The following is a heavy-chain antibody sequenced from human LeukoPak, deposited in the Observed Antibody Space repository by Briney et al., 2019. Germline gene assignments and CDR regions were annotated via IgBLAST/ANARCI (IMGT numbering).Heavy chain of an antibody. D-gene: IGHD1-26*01. Sequence: PGGSLRLSCAASGFTVSSNYMSWVRQAPGKGLEWVSIIYSGGATYYADSVKGRFTISRDNSKNTLYLQMNSLRAEDTAVYYCARGPDDKVGAHESYYYYYYMDVWGKGTTVTVSS. CDR2: IYSGGAT. J-gene: IGHJ6*03. V-gene: IGHV3-66*01. CDR3: ARGPDDKVGAHESYYYYYYMDV. CDR1: GFTVSSNY.